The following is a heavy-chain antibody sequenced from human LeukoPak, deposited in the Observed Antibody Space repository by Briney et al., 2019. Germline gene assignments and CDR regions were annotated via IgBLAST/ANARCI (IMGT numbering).Heavy chain of an antibody. CDR3: ARHLTVTGYGNDAFDI. J-gene: IGHJ3*02. D-gene: IGHD3-9*01. V-gene: IGHV4-59*08. Sequence: SETLSLTCTVSVGSITRSYWSSVRQPPGKGLEWIGCIHASVTTHYNTSLESRGTLSLDTSENQFSCKLSSVTAAETAVYYCARHLTVTGYGNDAFDIWGQGTMVAVSS. CDR1: VGSITRSY. CDR2: IHASVTT.